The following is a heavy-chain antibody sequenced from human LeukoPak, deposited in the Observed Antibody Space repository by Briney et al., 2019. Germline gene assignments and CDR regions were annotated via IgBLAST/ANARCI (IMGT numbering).Heavy chain of an antibody. CDR3: AELGITMIGGV. Sequence: GGSLRLSCAASGFTFSSYEMNWVRQAPGKGLEWVSYISSSGNTIYFPDSVKGRFTISRDNAKNSLYLQMNSLRAEDTAVYYCAELGITMIGGVWGKGTTVTISS. CDR2: ISSSGNTI. CDR1: GFTFSSYE. V-gene: IGHV3-48*03. J-gene: IGHJ6*04. D-gene: IGHD3-10*02.